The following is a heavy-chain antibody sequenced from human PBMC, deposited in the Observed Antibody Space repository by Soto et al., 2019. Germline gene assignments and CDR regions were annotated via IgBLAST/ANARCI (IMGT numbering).Heavy chain of an antibody. CDR3: AKDPKDQRSGAQISYYFDY. V-gene: IGHV3-23*01. CDR1: GFTFSSYA. J-gene: IGHJ4*02. D-gene: IGHD7-27*01. CDR2: ISGSGGST. Sequence: GGSLRLSCAASGFTFSSYAMSWVRQAPGKGLEWVSAISGSGGSTYYADSVKGRFTISRDNSKNTLYLQMNSLRAEDTAVYYCAKDPKDQRSGAQISYYFDYWGQGTLVTVSS.